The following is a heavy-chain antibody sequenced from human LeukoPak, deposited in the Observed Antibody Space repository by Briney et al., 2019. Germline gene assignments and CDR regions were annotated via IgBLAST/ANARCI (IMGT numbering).Heavy chain of an antibody. Sequence: PSETLSLTCTISGSSITSVSHYWGWIRQPPGKGLEWIGDIYYIGSTYYSPSLRSRVTMSVHTSENQFSLRLNSVTAVDTAVYYCARRWGNIVGVTYEYWGQGTPVTVSS. CDR1: GSSITSVSHY. CDR3: ARRWGNIVGVTYEY. V-gene: IGHV4-39*01. J-gene: IGHJ4*02. CDR2: IYYIGST. D-gene: IGHD3-16*01.